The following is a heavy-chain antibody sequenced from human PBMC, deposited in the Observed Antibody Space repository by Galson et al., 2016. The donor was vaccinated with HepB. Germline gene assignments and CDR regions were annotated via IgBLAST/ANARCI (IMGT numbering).Heavy chain of an antibody. CDR3: VRRRVRAVSGGMDV. D-gene: IGHD3-10*01. CDR1: GGSISSSYW. CDR2: IYNNGRT. J-gene: IGHJ6*02. Sequence: SETLSLTCGVSGGSISSSYWWTWVRQLPEKGLEWIGEIYNNGRTTYNPSLKSRVTISIHMSKNQLSLKVTSMTAADTAVYYCVRRRVRAVSGGMDVWGQGTTVTVSS. V-gene: IGHV4-4*02.